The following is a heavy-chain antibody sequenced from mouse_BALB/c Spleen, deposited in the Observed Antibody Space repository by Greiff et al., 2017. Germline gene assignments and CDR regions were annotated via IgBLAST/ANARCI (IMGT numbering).Heavy chain of an antibody. Sequence: EVQGVESGGGLVQPGGSLKLSCAASGFTFSSYAMSWVRQSPEKRLEWVAEISSGGSYTYYPDTVTGRFTISRDNAKNTLYLEMSSLRSEDTAMYYCARDTAQYYYAMDYWGQGTSVTVSS. CDR2: ISSGGSYT. CDR3: ARDTAQYYYAMDY. J-gene: IGHJ4*01. CDR1: GFTFSSYA. V-gene: IGHV5-9-4*01.